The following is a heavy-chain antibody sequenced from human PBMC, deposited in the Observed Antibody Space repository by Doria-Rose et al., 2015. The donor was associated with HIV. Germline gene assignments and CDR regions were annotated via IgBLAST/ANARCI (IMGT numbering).Heavy chain of an antibody. J-gene: IGHJ6*02. CDR2: ITWDGGST. CDR3: ARGDSGSEYYYYGMDV. CDR1: GFTFDDYT. V-gene: IGHV3-43*01. Sequence: LRLSCAASGFTFDDYTMHWVRQAPGKGLEWVSLITWDGGSTDYADSVKGRFTISRDNSKNPPYLQMNSLTTEDTALYYCARGDSGSEYYYYGMDVWGQGTTVTVSS. D-gene: IGHD1-26*01.